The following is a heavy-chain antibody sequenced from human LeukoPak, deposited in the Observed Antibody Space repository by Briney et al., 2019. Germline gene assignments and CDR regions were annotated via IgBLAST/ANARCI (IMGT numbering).Heavy chain of an antibody. J-gene: IGHJ4*02. V-gene: IGHV3-23*01. CDR1: GFTFSSYA. Sequence: GGSLRLSCAASGFTFSSYAMSWVRQAPGKGLEWVSAISGSGGSTNYADSVKGRFTISRDNSKNTLYLQMNSLRAEDTAVYYCAKELARWANSDKYIDYWGQGTLVTVSS. CDR2: ISGSGGST. CDR3: AKELARWANSDKYIDY. D-gene: IGHD4-23*01.